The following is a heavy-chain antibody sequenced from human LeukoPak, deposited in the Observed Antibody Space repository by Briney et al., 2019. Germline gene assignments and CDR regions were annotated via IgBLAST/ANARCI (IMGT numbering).Heavy chain of an antibody. CDR3: AKDYYDFWSGYLNYFDY. CDR2: ISYDGSNK. D-gene: IGHD3-3*01. J-gene: IGHJ4*02. CDR1: GFTFSSYG. Sequence: GSLLLSCAASGFTFSSYGMHWVRQAPGKGLEWVAVISYDGSNKYYADSVKGRFTISRDNSKNTLYLQMNSLRAEDTAVYYCAKDYYDFWSGYLNYFDYWGQGTLVTVSS. V-gene: IGHV3-30*18.